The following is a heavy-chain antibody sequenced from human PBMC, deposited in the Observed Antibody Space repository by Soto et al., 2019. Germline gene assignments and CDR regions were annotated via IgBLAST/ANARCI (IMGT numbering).Heavy chain of an antibody. D-gene: IGHD3-10*01. Sequence: SETLSLTCTVSGGSISSGGYYWSWIRQHPGKSLEWIGYIYYSGSTYYNPSLKSRVTISLDTSKNQFSLKLSSVTAADTAVFYCARVYYYGSGSYSIFDYWGQGTLVTVSS. J-gene: IGHJ4*02. V-gene: IGHV4-31*03. CDR3: ARVYYYGSGSYSIFDY. CDR1: GGSISSGGYY. CDR2: IYYSGST.